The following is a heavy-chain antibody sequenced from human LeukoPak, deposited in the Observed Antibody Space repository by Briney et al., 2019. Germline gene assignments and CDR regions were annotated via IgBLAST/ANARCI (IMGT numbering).Heavy chain of an antibody. CDR2: INHSGST. CDR3: ARRPATGRGAFDI. V-gene: IGHV4-34*01. D-gene: IGHD2-15*01. Sequence: PSETLSLTCAVHGGSFSGYYWSWIRQPPGKGLEWIGEINHSGSTDYNPSLKSRVTISVDTSKNQFSLKLSSVTAADTAVYYCARRPATGRGAFDIWGQGTMVPSLQ. J-gene: IGHJ3*02. CDR1: GGSFSGYY.